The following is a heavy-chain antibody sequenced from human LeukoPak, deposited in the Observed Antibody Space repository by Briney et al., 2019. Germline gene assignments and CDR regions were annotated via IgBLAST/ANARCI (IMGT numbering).Heavy chain of an antibody. CDR3: AREVQYYGSGSYSGYFDY. D-gene: IGHD3-10*01. CDR2: IYSGGST. Sequence: GGSLRLSCAASGFTVSSNYMSGVRQAPGKGLEWVSVIYSGGSTYYADSVKGRFTISRHNSKNTLYLQMNSLRAEDTAVYYCAREVQYYGSGSYSGYFDYWGQGTLVTVSS. J-gene: IGHJ4*02. V-gene: IGHV3-53*04. CDR1: GFTVSSNY.